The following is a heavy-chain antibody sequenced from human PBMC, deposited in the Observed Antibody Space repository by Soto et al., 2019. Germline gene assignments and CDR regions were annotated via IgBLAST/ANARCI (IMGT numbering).Heavy chain of an antibody. CDR3: ATSLEYSGYDFNWDDAFDI. J-gene: IGHJ3*02. Sequence: ASVKVSCKASGYTFTSYGISWVRQAPGQGLEWMGWISAYNGNTNYAQKLQGRVTMTTDTSTSTAYMELRSLRSDDTAVYYCATSLEYSGYDFNWDDAFDIWGQGTMVTVSS. V-gene: IGHV1-18*01. D-gene: IGHD5-12*01. CDR2: ISAYNGNT. CDR1: GYTFTSYG.